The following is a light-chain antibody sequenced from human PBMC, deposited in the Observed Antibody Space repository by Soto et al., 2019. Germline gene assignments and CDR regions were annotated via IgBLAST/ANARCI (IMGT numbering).Light chain of an antibody. CDR1: SSDVGSSNL. Sequence: QSVLTQPASVSGSPGQSITISCTGSSSDVGSSNLVSWYQQHPGKAPKLMIYEGTKRPSGVSNRFSGSKSGNTASLTISGLQAEDEADYYCCSYAGSSTLIFGGGTKLTVL. CDR2: EGT. J-gene: IGLJ2*01. V-gene: IGLV2-23*01. CDR3: CSYAGSSTLI.